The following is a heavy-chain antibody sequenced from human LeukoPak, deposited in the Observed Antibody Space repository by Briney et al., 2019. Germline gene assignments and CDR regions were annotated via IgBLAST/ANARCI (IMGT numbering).Heavy chain of an antibody. CDR1: GFTFSGHW. Sequence: GGSLRLSCAASGFTFSGHWMSWVRQAPGKGLEWVANINQGGSDKYYVDSVKGRFTISRDNADSLLYLQMNSLRGEDTAVYYCTRDRSRAEDDWGQGTLVTVSS. CDR3: TRDRSRAEDD. V-gene: IGHV3-7*01. J-gene: IGHJ4*02. D-gene: IGHD1-14*01. CDR2: INQGGSDK.